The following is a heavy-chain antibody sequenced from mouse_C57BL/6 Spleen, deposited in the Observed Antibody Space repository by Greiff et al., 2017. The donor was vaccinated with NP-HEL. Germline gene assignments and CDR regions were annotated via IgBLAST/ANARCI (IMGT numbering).Heavy chain of an antibody. CDR2: IDPEDGET. CDR1: GFNIKDYY. V-gene: IGHV14-2*01. Sequence: EVQLVESGAELVKPGASVKLSCTASGFNIKDYYMHWVKQRTEQGLEWIGRIDPEDGETKYAPKFQGKATITADTSSNTAYLQLSSLTSEDTAVYYCARSYDYDKYYYAMDYWGQGTSVTVSS. J-gene: IGHJ4*01. CDR3: ARSYDYDKYYYAMDY. D-gene: IGHD2-4*01.